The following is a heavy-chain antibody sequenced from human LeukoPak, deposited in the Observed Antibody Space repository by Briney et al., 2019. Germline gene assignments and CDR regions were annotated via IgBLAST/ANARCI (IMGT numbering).Heavy chain of an antibody. CDR1: GGSISSSSYY. Sequence: SETLSLTCTVSGGSISSSSYYWGWIRQPPGKGLEWIGSIYYSGSTYYNPSLKSRVTISVDTSENQFSLELSSVTAADTAVYYCARVPHYYDISGYYNNDFDYWGQGTLVTVSS. J-gene: IGHJ4*02. CDR2: IYYSGST. D-gene: IGHD3-22*01. V-gene: IGHV4-39*07. CDR3: ARVPHYYDISGYYNNDFDY.